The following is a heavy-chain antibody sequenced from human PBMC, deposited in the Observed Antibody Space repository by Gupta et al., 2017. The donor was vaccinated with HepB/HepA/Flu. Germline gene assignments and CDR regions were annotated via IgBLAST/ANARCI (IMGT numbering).Heavy chain of an antibody. Sequence: QVQLVESGGGVVQPGRSLRLSCAASGCTFSSYAMPWVGQAPCKGLEWVAVISYDGSNKYYADSVKGRFTISRDNSKNTLYLQMNSLRAEDTAVYYCARDKGVTFGGVIDYYYYGMDVWGQGTTVTVSS. CDR2: ISYDGSNK. J-gene: IGHJ6*02. CDR1: GCTFSSYA. D-gene: IGHD3-16*02. V-gene: IGHV3-30-3*01. CDR3: ARDKGVTFGGVIDYYYYGMDV.